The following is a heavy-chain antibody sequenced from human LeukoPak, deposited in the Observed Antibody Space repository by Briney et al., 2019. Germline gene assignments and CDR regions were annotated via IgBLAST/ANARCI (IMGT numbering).Heavy chain of an antibody. V-gene: IGHV3-21*01. D-gene: IGHD6-13*01. CDR3: ASRASSSWYYYYYYMDV. CDR2: ISFSSSYI. CDR1: GFTFSSYS. J-gene: IGHJ6*03. Sequence: GGSLRLSCAASGFTFSSYSMNWVRQAPGKGLEWVSFISFSSSYIYYADSVKGRFTISRDNAKNSLYLQMNSLRAEDTAVYYCASRASSSWYYYYYYMDVWGKGTTVTVSS.